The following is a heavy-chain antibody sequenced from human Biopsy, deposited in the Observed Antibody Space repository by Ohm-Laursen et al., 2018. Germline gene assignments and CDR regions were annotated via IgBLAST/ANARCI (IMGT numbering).Heavy chain of an antibody. J-gene: IGHJ4*02. Sequence: GTLSLTCTVSGGSIYNFFWSWIRQPPGKGLEWIGYIYYSESTNYNPSLKSRVTISVDRSKNHFSLELSSVTAADTAVYYCARVGVGAPSIDYFDSWGQGALVTVSS. V-gene: IGHV4-59*01. CDR3: ARVGVGAPSIDYFDS. CDR1: GGSIYNFF. D-gene: IGHD1-26*01. CDR2: IYYSEST.